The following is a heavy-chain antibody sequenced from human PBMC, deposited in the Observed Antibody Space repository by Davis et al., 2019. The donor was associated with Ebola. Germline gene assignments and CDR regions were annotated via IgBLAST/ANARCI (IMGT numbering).Heavy chain of an antibody. CDR3: TRAAFGSYYFDY. D-gene: IGHD3-3*01. CDR1: GFTFSSYD. J-gene: IGHJ4*02. Sequence: PGGSLRLSCAASGFTFSSYDMHWVRQATGKRLEWVSAIGTAGDTYYPGSVKGRFTISRANAKSSLYLQMNSLRAEDTAVYYCTRAAFGSYYFDYWGQGTLVTVSS. CDR2: IGTAGDT. V-gene: IGHV3-13*01.